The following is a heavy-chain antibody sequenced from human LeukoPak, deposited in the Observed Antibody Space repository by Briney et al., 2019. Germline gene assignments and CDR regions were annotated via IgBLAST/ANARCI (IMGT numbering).Heavy chain of an antibody. CDR3: AKDRSTSWSLDY. CDR1: GFTFSSSG. CDR2: ISNDGNNK. V-gene: IGHV3-30*18. Sequence: GRSLRLSCAASGFTFSSSGMHWARQAPGKGLEWVAVISNDGNNKYYADSVKGRFTISRDISKNTQYLQMNSLGAEDTAVYYCAKDRSTSWSLDYWGQGTLVTVSS. J-gene: IGHJ4*02. D-gene: IGHD2-2*01.